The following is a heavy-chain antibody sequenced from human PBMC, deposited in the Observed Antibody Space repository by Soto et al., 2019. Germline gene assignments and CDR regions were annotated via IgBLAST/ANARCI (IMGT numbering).Heavy chain of an antibody. D-gene: IGHD2-2*01. Sequence: SETLSLTCAVYGGSFSGYYWGWIRQPPGKGLEWFGSSLHSGSTCDNPSLKSRVAMSVDTSKDQFSLSLASVTAAATAVYSSARHFPDTTSWYLSRVDYWGQGPVVTVSS. CDR1: GGSFSGYY. CDR3: ARHFPDTTSWYLSRVDY. J-gene: IGHJ4*02. V-gene: IGHV4-34*12. CDR2: SLHSGST.